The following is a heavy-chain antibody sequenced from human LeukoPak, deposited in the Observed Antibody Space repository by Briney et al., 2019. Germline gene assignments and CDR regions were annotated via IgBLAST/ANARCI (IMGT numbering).Heavy chain of an antibody. V-gene: IGHV3-11*06. J-gene: IGHJ4*02. CDR3: ARDRTTYYYDSSGYPPYFDY. Sequence: GGSLKLSCAASGCTFSSYAISWMRQAPGKGLEWVSYISSSSSYTNYADSVKGRFTISRDNAKNSLYLQMNSLRAEDTAVYYCARDRTTYYYDSSGYPPYFDYWGQGTLVTVSS. CDR1: GCTFSSYA. CDR2: ISSSSSYT. D-gene: IGHD3-22*01.